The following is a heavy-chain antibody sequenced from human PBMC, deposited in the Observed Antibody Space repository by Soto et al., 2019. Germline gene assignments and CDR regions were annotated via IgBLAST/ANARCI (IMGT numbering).Heavy chain of an antibody. J-gene: IGHJ6*02. V-gene: IGHV3-23*01. CDR1: GFTFSSCA. Sequence: GFLSLSCAASGFTFSSCAMGWVRQAPGKGLEWVSDIIDSGASTYYADSVKGRFTISRDNSKSTLYLQMNSLRAEDTALYYCAKGRSYYYYYGVDVWGQGTTVTVSS. CDR2: IIDSGAST. CDR3: AKGRSYYYYYGVDV.